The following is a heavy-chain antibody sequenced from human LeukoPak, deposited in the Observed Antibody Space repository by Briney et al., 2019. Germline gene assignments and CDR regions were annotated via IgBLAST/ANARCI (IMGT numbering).Heavy chain of an antibody. J-gene: IGHJ4*02. Sequence: GESLKISCKGSGYSFTRYWIAWVRQMPGKGLEWMGIIYPGDSDIRYSPTFQGQVTISVDKSISTAYLQWSSPKASDTAVYYCARQSSSVYFSDYWGQGTLVTVSS. CDR3: ARQSSSVYFSDY. D-gene: IGHD3-9*01. CDR1: GYSFTRYW. CDR2: IYPGDSDI. V-gene: IGHV5-51*01.